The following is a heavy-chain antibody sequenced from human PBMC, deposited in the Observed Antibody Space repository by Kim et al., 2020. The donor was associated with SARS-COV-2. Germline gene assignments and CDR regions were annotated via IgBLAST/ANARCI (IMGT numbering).Heavy chain of an antibody. V-gene: IGHV4-61*01. J-gene: IGHJ4*02. D-gene: IGHD3-22*01. CDR2: IYYSGST. CDR3: AREKTPTQYYYDSRGYFDY. CDR1: GGSVSSGSYY. Sequence: SETLSLTCTVSGGSVSSGSYYWSWIRQPPGKGLEWIGYIYYSGSTNYNPSLKSRVTISVDTSKNQFSLKLSSVTAADTAVYYCAREKTPTQYYYDSRGYFDYWGQGTLVTVSS.